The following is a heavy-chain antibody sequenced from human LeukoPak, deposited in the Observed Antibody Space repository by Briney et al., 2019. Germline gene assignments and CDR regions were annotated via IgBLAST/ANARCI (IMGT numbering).Heavy chain of an antibody. CDR2: IYHSGST. CDR3: ARVLPSYTFDY. D-gene: IGHD3-16*01. CDR1: GGSISSGGYS. J-gene: IGHJ4*02. V-gene: IGHV4-30-2*01. Sequence: SETLSLTCAVSGGSISSGGYSWSWIRQPPGKGLEWIGYIYHSGSTYYNPSLKSRVTISVDRSKNQFSLKLSSVTAADTAVYYCARVLPSYTFDYWGRGTLVTVSS.